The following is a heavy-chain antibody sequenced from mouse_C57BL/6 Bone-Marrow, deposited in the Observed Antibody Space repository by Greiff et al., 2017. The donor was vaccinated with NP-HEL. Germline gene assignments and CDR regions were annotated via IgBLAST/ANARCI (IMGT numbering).Heavy chain of an antibody. J-gene: IGHJ4*01. CDR3: ARARGNYPYYYAMDY. CDR1: GYSITSGYD. Sequence: EVQLQQSGPGMVKPSQSLSLTCTVTGYSITSGYDWHWIRHFPGNKLEWMGYISYSGSTNYNPSLKSRISITHDTSKNHFFLKLNSVTTEDTATYYCARARGNYPYYYAMDYWGQGTSVTVSS. D-gene: IGHD2-1*01. V-gene: IGHV3-1*01. CDR2: ISYSGST.